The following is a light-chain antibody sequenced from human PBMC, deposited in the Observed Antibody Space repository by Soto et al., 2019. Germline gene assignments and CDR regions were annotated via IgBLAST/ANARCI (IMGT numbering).Light chain of an antibody. CDR3: QQYNNWPWT. J-gene: IGKJ1*01. CDR1: QSMSSN. V-gene: IGKV3-15*01. Sequence: EIVMTQSPAALSVSPGERATLSCRASQSMSSNLAWYQQRPGQAPRLLIYGAFTRATGIPARFSGSGSGTDFTLTISSLQSEDFAVYYCQQYNNWPWTFGQGTKVDI. CDR2: GAF.